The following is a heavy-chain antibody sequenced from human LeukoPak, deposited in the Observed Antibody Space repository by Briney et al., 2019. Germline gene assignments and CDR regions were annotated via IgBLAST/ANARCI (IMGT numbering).Heavy chain of an antibody. J-gene: IGHJ4*02. V-gene: IGHV4-4*02. CDR3: AREGGFYRPLDY. CDR2: VHLDGRT. CDR1: GGSVTSTNW. D-gene: IGHD3-3*01. Sequence: KPSETLSLTCAVSGGSVTSTNWWTWVRQPPGKGLEWIGEVHLDGRTNYNPSLTGRLTLSVDLYENHISLKLTSVTAADTAVYYCAREGGFYRPLDYLGQGTLVTVSS.